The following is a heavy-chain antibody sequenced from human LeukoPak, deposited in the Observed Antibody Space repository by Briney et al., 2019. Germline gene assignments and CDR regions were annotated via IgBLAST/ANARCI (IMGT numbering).Heavy chain of an antibody. CDR1: GGSISSSSYY. D-gene: IGHD6-13*01. CDR3: ARHSCSSSGVDY. J-gene: IGHJ4*02. V-gene: IGHV4-39*01. CDR2: IYYSGST. Sequence: SETLSLTCTVSGGSISSSSYYWGWIRQPPGKGLEWIGSIYYSGSTYYNPSLKSRVTISVDTSKNQFSLKLSSVTAADTAVYYCARHSCSSSGVDYWGQGTLVTVSS.